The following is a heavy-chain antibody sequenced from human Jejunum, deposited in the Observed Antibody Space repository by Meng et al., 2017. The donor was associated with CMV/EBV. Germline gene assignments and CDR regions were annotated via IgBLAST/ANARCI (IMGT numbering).Heavy chain of an antibody. CDR1: GGSISSTSYH. CDR2: VYYSGNT. CDR3: ARDALREGYFDL. J-gene: IGHJ2*01. D-gene: IGHD4-17*01. Sequence: QLESQGSGPRWGKRSEALVLTCTVSGGSISSTSYHWVWIRPPPGKGLEWIGGVYYSGNTYYNPSLKSRVTLSVDTSKNQFSLKLNSVTAADTAVYHCARDALREGYFDLWGRGTLVTVSS. V-gene: IGHV4-39*07.